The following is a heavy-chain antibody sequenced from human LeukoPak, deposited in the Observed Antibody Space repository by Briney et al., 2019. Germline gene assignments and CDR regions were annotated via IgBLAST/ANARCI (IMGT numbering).Heavy chain of an antibody. V-gene: IGHV1-69*05. D-gene: IGHD3-22*01. CDR2: IIPIFGTA. CDR3: ARARSPSSGYLLRDHNWFDP. CDR1: GGTFSSYA. J-gene: IGHJ5*02. Sequence: EASVKVSCKASGGTFSSYAISWVRQAPGQGLEWMGGIIPIFGTANYAQKLQGRVTIATDESTSTAYMELSSLRFEDTAVYYCARARSPSSGYLLRDHNWFDPWGQGTLVTVSS.